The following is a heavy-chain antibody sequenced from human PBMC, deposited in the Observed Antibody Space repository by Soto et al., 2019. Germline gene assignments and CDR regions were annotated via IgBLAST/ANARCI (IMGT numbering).Heavy chain of an antibody. J-gene: IGHJ5*02. CDR2: FHYTLNT. Sequence: SETLSLTCTVSGDSITSNYWSWIRQSPGQGLEWIGYFHYTLNTDYNPSLKSRVIISADTSKNQFFLKLTSVTAADTAMYYCAKTKEGGFDPWGQGILVTVS. CDR1: GDSITSNY. V-gene: IGHV4-59*01. D-gene: IGHD3-16*01. CDR3: AKTKEGGFDP.